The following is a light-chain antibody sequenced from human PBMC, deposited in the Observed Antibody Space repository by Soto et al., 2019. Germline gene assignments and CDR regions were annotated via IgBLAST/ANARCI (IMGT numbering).Light chain of an antibody. CDR2: WAS. V-gene: IGKV4-1*01. CDR1: QSVLYSSNNKNY. CDR3: QQYYSTPIT. Sequence: DNVLTQSPDSLAVSMDERATINCRSSQSVLYSSNNKNYLAWYQQKPGQPPKLLIYWASTRESGVPDRFSGSGSGTDFTLTISSLQAEDVAVYYCQQYYSTPITFGQGTRLEIK. J-gene: IGKJ5*01.